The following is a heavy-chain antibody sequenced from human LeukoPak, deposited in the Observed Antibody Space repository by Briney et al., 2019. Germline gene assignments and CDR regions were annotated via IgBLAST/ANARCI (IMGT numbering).Heavy chain of an antibody. J-gene: IGHJ4*02. CDR3: ARIGSAAFTDY. CDR1: GFTFINAW. V-gene: IGHV3-23*01. D-gene: IGHD3-3*02. Sequence: GGSLRLSCRASGFTFINAWMSWVRQAPGKGLEWISAISDSGGAIFYADSVKGRFTMSRDNSKNSLFLQMNSLRAEDTALYYCARIGSAAFTDYWGQGTLVTVSS. CDR2: ISDSGGAI.